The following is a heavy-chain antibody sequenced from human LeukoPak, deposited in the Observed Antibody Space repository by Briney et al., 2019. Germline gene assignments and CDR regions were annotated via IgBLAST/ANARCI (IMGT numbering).Heavy chain of an antibody. CDR2: IFYSGST. CDR1: GGSISTSNYY. CDR3: ARGPYSYDSSGAFDI. V-gene: IGHV4-39*07. D-gene: IGHD3-22*01. Sequence: SETLSLTCTVSGGSISTSNYYWGWIRQPPGKGLEWIGNIFYSGSTYYSPSLKSRVTISVDTSKNQFSLKPSSVTAADTAVYFCARGPYSYDSSGAFDIWGQGTMVTVSS. J-gene: IGHJ3*02.